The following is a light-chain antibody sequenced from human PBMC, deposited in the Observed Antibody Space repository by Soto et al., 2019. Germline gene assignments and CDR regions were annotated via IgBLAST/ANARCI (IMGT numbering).Light chain of an antibody. CDR3: QQYNNWPPWWT. Sequence: EIAMTQSPATLSVSPGERATLSCRASQSVSSNLAWYQQKPGQAPRLLIYGASTRATGIPARFSGSGSGTEFTLTISSLQSEDFAVYYCQQYNNWPPWWTFGQGTKVEIK. J-gene: IGKJ1*01. V-gene: IGKV3-15*01. CDR2: GAS. CDR1: QSVSSN.